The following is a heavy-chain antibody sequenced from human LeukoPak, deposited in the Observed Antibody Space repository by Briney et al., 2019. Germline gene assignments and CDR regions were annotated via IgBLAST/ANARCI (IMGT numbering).Heavy chain of an antibody. V-gene: IGHV3-66*02. CDR3: ASVPVWSGYLDAFDI. Sequence: PGGSLRLSCAASGFTVRSNYMSWVRQAPGKGLEWVSIIYSGGSTYYADSVKGRFTISRDNSKNTLYFQMNSLRAEDTAVYYCASVPVWSGYLDAFDIWGQGTMVTVSS. J-gene: IGHJ3*02. CDR2: IYSGGST. D-gene: IGHD3-3*01. CDR1: GFTVRSNY.